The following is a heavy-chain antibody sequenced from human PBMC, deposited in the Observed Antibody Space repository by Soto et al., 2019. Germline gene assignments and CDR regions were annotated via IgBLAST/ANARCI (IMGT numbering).Heavy chain of an antibody. CDR3: ARDALGYEVRGVLVYFDY. Sequence: GGSLRLSCAASGFTFSSYSMNWVRQAPGKGLEWVSSISSSSSYIYYADSVKGRFTISRDNAKNSLYLQMNSLRAEDTAVYYCARDALGYEVRGVLVYFDYWGQGTLVTVSS. CDR2: ISSSSSYI. V-gene: IGHV3-21*01. D-gene: IGHD3-10*02. J-gene: IGHJ4*02. CDR1: GFTFSSYS.